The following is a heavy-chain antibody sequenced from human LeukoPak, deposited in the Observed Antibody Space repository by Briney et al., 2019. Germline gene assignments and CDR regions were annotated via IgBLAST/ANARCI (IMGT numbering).Heavy chain of an antibody. D-gene: IGHD5/OR15-5a*01. CDR2: IIPILGIA. CDR3: ARDRLHEASPPDY. Sequence: SVKVSCKASGGTFSSYTISWVRQAPGQGLEWMGRIIPILGIANYAQKFQGRVTITADKSTSTTYMELSSLRYEDTAVYYCARDRLHEASPPDYWGQGTLVTVSS. CDR1: GGTFSSYT. J-gene: IGHJ4*02. V-gene: IGHV1-69*04.